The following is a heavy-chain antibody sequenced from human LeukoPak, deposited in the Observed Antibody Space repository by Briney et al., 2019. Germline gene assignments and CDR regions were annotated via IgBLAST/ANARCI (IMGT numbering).Heavy chain of an antibody. V-gene: IGHV4-4*07. Sequence: SETLSLTCTVSGGSISSYYWCWIRQPAGKGLEWIWRIYTSGSTNYNPSLKSRVTMSVDTSKNQFSLKLSSVTAADTAVYYCARDISYDFWSGLYFDYWGQGTLVTVSS. CDR1: GGSISSYY. J-gene: IGHJ4*02. CDR3: ARDISYDFWSGLYFDY. D-gene: IGHD3-3*01. CDR2: IYTSGST.